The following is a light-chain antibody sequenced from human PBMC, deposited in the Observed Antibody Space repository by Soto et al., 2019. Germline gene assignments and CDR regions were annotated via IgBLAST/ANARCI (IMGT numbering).Light chain of an antibody. Sequence: QSALTQPVSMSGSPGQSITISCTGTSSDIGGYNYVSWYQQHPGKAPKLMIYDVSNWPSGVSNRFSGSKSGNTASLTISGLQAEDEADYYCSSYTSSSTVVFGGGTKLNVL. CDR2: DVS. J-gene: IGLJ2*01. V-gene: IGLV2-14*03. CDR1: SSDIGGYNY. CDR3: SSYTSSSTVV.